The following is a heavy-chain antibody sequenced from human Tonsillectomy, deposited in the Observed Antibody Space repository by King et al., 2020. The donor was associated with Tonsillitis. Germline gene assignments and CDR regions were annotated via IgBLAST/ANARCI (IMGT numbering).Heavy chain of an antibody. CDR3: AKEALAVVGTGDFQH. J-gene: IGHJ1*01. V-gene: IGHV3-30*18. CDR2: ISYDGSKK. D-gene: IGHD6-19*01. Sequence: VQLVESGGGVVQPGRSLRVSCAASGFTFSSYGMHWVRQAPGKGLEWVAVISYDGSKKYYAESVKGRFTISRDNSKNTLYLQMNSLRAEDTAVYYCAKEALAVVGTGDFQHWGQGTLVTVSS. CDR1: GFTFSSYG.